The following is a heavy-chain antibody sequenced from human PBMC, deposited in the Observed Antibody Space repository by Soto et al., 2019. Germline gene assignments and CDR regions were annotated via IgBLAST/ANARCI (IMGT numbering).Heavy chain of an antibody. V-gene: IGHV3-23*01. CDR2: ITSDGRT. J-gene: IGHJ4*02. CDR1: GFTFSSYA. D-gene: IGHD4-17*01. Sequence: PGGSLRLSCAASGFTFSSYAMSWVRQAPGKGLEWVSIITSDGRTYYADSVRGRFTISRDNSKNTVYLQMNSLRAEDTAVYYCAKDYSTVTTDPLSVVLFDYWGQGALVTAPQ. CDR3: AKDYSTVTTDPLSVVLFDY.